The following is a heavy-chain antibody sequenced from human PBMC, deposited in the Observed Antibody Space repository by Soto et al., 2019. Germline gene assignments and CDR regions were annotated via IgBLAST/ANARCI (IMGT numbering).Heavy chain of an antibody. D-gene: IGHD3-9*01. Sequence: SGGSLRLSCAGSGFTFRNYAMSWVRQAPGKGLEWVSTISGSGGDIYYADSVKGRFTISRGNSKNTLYLQMNSLRAEDTAVYNCARPSSFFDSYYFAYWGQGTPVTVSS. V-gene: IGHV3-23*01. J-gene: IGHJ4*02. CDR1: GFTFRNYA. CDR3: ARPSSFFDSYYFAY. CDR2: ISGSGGDI.